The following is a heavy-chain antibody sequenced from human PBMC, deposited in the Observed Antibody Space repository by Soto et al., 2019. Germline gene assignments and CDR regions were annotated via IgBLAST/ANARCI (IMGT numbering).Heavy chain of an antibody. CDR2: ISYSGST. Sequence: SETLSLTCTVSGGSIYSSPYYWGWIRQSPGRGLEWIASISYSGSTFYNPSLKSRVTIFVHTSKNEFSLKLSSVTAADTALYYGSRRAPEGFDPWGQGTLVTVSS. J-gene: IGHJ5*02. CDR1: GGSIYSSPYY. CDR3: SRRAPEGFDP. V-gene: IGHV4-39*01.